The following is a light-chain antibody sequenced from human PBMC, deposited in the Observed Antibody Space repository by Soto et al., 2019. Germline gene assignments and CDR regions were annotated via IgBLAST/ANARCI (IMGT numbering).Light chain of an antibody. CDR1: DIGDKN. CDR3: QVWDNSSDHYV. CDR2: DDS. Sequence: SYELTQPPSVSVAPGQTARITCGGNDIGDKNVHWYQQRPGQAPVLVVYDDSDRPSGIPERLSGSNSGNTATLTITRVKAGDEADYYCQVWDNSSDHYVFGTGTKVTVL. V-gene: IGLV3-21*02. J-gene: IGLJ1*01.